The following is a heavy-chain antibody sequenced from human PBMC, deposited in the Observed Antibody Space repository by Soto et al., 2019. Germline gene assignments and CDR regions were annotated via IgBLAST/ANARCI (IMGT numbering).Heavy chain of an antibody. Sequence: QVQLVESGGGVVQPGRSLRLSCAASGFIFSNYGMHWVRQAPGKGLEWVAVISYDGSDKYYADSVKGRFTISRDKSKNTLYVQMNSLRREDTAVYYCARETVYTTLARFDYWGQGTLVTVSS. CDR1: GFIFSNYG. V-gene: IGHV3-30*03. CDR3: ARETVYTTLARFDY. J-gene: IGHJ4*02. CDR2: ISYDGSDK. D-gene: IGHD1-1*01.